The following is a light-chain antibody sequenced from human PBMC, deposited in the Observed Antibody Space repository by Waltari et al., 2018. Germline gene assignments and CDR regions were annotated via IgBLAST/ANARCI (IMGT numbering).Light chain of an antibody. V-gene: IGLV2-14*01. J-gene: IGLJ2*01. CDR2: EVS. CDR1: SRDGGRYNY. CDR3: SSYTSSSSVV. Sequence: QSALTQPASVSGSPGQSITLPCTRTSRDGGRYNYVSWYQQHPGTAPKLMIYEVSNRPSGVSNRFSGSKSGNTASLTISGLQAEDEADYYCSSYTSSSSVVFGGGTKLTVL.